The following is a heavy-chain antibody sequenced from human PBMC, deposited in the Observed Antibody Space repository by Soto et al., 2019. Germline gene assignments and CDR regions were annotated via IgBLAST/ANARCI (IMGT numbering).Heavy chain of an antibody. J-gene: IGHJ6*02. CDR1: GFTFSSYG. Sequence: GGSLRLSCAASGFTFSSYGMHWVRQAPGKGLEWVAAISYDGSNKYYADSVKGRFTISRDNSKNTLYLQMNSLRAEDTAVYYCATEMEEFSYYYYGMDVWGQGTTVTVSS. CDR2: ISYDGSNK. D-gene: IGHD3-16*01. CDR3: ATEMEEFSYYYYGMDV. V-gene: IGHV3-30*03.